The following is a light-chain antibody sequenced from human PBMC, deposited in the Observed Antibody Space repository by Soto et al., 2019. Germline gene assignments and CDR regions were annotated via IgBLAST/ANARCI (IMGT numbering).Light chain of an antibody. CDR1: QGISSY. J-gene: IGKJ1*01. CDR2: AAS. Sequence: AIRMTQSPSAFSASTGDRVTITCRASQGISSYLAWYQQKPGKAPKFLIYAASTLQSGVPSRFSGSGSGTDFNLNIRCLQSEDFATYSCQQYYSYPRTFGQGNKVEIK. V-gene: IGKV1-8*01. CDR3: QQYYSYPRT.